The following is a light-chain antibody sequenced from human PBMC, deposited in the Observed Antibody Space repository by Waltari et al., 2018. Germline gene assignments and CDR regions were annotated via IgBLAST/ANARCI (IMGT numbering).Light chain of an antibody. V-gene: IGLV1-44*01. CDR1: SSNIGSRT. CDR2: SNH. J-gene: IGLJ2*01. Sequence: QSVLTQPPSVSGTPGQRVTISCSGSSSNIGSRTMNWYRQLPGTAPNLLIFSNHLRPAGVPDRLSASKSGTSASLIISGLQSEDEGTYYCSTWDDSLNNLVFGGGTKLTVL. CDR3: STWDDSLNNLV.